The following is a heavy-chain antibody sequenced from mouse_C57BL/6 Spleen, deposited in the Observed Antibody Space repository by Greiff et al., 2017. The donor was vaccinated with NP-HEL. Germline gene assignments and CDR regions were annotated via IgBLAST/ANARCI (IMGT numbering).Heavy chain of an antibody. V-gene: IGHV1-55*01. CDR1: GYTFTSYW. Sequence: QVQLQQSGAELVKPGASVKMSCKASGYTFTSYWITWVKQRPGQGLEWIGDIYPGSGSTNYNEKFKSKATLTVDTSSSTAYMQLSSLTSEDSAVYYCARVRLYYDYGDYWGQGTTLTVSS. J-gene: IGHJ2*01. D-gene: IGHD2-4*01. CDR3: ARVRLYYDYGDY. CDR2: IYPGSGST.